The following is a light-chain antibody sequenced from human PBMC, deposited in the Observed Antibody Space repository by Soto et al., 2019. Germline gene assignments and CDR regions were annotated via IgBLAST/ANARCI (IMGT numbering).Light chain of an antibody. Sequence: SYELTQPPSVSVAPGQTASITCGGNNMGSKAVHWYQQKPGQAPVVVVYEDSDRPSGIPERFSGSNSGNTATLTISRVEAGDEADYFCQVWDSGSDHYVFGTGTKLTVL. V-gene: IGLV3-21*02. J-gene: IGLJ1*01. CDR2: EDS. CDR1: NMGSKA. CDR3: QVWDSGSDHYV.